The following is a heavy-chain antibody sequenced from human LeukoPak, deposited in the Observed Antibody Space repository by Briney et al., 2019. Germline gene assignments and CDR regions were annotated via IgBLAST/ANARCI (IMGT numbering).Heavy chain of an antibody. D-gene: IGHD2-15*01. CDR3: TRHANPDCSGGSCYSGRTDY. CDR2: IRSKANSYAT. CDR1: GFTFSGSA. Sequence: GGSLRLSCAASGFTFSGSAMHWVRQASGKGLEWVGRIRSKANSYATAYAASGKGRFTISRDDSKNTAYLQMNSLKTEDTAAYYCTRHANPDCSGGSCYSGRTDYWGQGTLVTVSS. V-gene: IGHV3-73*01. J-gene: IGHJ4*02.